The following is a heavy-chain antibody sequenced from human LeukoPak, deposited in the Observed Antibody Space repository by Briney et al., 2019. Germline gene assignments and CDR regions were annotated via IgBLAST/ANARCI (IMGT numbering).Heavy chain of an antibody. J-gene: IGHJ6*03. D-gene: IGHD2-2*01. CDR3: ARVVVPAAHFYYYYMDV. V-gene: IGHV4-34*01. CDR2: INHGGST. Sequence: GSLRLSCAASGFTFSTYAMSWVRQPPGKGLEWIGEINHGGSTNYNPSLKSRVTISVDTSKNQFSLKLSSVTAADTAVYYCARVVVPAAHFYYYYMDVWGKGTTVTVSS. CDR1: GFTFSTYA.